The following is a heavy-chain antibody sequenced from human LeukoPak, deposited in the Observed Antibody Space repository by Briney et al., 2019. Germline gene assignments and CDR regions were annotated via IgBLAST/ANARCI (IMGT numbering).Heavy chain of an antibody. V-gene: IGHV1-2*02. J-gene: IGHJ5*02. CDR1: GYTFTGYY. D-gene: IGHD5-24*01. Sequence: ASVKVSCKASGYTFTGYYMHWVRQAPGQGLERMGWINPNSGGTNYAQKFQGRVTMTRDTSISTAYMELSRLRSGDTAVYYCARAEATANWFDPWGQGTLVTVSS. CDR2: INPNSGGT. CDR3: ARAEATANWFDP.